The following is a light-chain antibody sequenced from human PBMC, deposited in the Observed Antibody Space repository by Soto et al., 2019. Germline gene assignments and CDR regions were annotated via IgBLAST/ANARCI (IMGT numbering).Light chain of an antibody. Sequence: EIVMTQSPATLSVSPGERATLSCRASQSVSSNLAWYQQKPGQAPRLLIYGASTRATGIPARFSGSVSGTEFTLTISSLQSEGFAVYYCQQYNNWPPYTFGQGTKLEIK. J-gene: IGKJ2*01. CDR3: QQYNNWPPYT. CDR1: QSVSSN. V-gene: IGKV3-15*01. CDR2: GAS.